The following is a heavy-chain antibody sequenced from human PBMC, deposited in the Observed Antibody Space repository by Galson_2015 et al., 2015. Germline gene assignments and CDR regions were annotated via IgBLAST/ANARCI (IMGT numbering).Heavy chain of an antibody. CDR3: TRPICQLTGDSSSWYIFDI. Sequence: SVKVSCKASGYTFTNYHIHWVRQAPGQGLEWVGMINPSGGITSSAQKFQGRITVARDTSTCIVYMEVSSLRSEDTAMYYCTRPICQLTGDSSSWYIFDIGGQGTMVTVSS. V-gene: IGHV1-46*01. CDR1: GYTFTNYH. D-gene: IGHD6-13*01. J-gene: IGHJ3*02. CDR2: INPSGGIT.